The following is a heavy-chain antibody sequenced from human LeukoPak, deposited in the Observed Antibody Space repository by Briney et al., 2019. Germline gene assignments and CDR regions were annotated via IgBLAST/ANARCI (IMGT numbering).Heavy chain of an antibody. D-gene: IGHD6-19*01. Sequence: SETLSLTCTVSGGSVTRDNYYWGWIRQPPGKGLEWIGSIYYSGSTYYNPSLKSRVTISVDTSKNQFSLKLSSVTAADTAVYYGVNPLPGGGWLVSGNFDYWGQGTLVTVSS. J-gene: IGHJ4*02. CDR3: VNPLPGGGWLVSGNFDY. V-gene: IGHV4-39*01. CDR1: GGSVTRDNYY. CDR2: IYYSGST.